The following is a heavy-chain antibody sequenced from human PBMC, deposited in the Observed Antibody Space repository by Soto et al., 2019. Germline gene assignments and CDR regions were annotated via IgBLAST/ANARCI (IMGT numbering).Heavy chain of an antibody. Sequence: ASVKVSSKASGYTFTSYGISWVRQAPGQGLEWMGWISAYNGNTNYAQKLQGRVTMTTDTSTSTAYMELRSLRSDDTAVYYCARDSGALAAAGRSNYWGQGTLVTVSS. CDR1: GYTFTSYG. J-gene: IGHJ4*02. D-gene: IGHD6-13*01. CDR2: ISAYNGNT. CDR3: ARDSGALAAAGRSNY. V-gene: IGHV1-18*01.